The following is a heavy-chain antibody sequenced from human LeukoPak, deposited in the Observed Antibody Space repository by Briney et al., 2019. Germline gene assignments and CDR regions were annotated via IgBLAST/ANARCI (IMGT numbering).Heavy chain of an antibody. V-gene: IGHV3-33*01. D-gene: IGHD3-22*01. CDR3: ARAAYDSSGYLTL. CDR1: GFTFSSYA. CDR2: IWYDGTNK. Sequence: PGGSLRLSCAASGFTFSSYAMHWVRQAPGKGLERVAVIWYDGTNKYYADSVKGRFTISRDSSKNTLYLQMNSLRAEDTALYYCARAAYDSSGYLTLWGQGTLVTVSS. J-gene: IGHJ4*02.